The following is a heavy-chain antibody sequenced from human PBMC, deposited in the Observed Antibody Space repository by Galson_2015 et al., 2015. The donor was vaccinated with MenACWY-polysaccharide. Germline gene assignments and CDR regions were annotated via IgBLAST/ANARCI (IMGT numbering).Heavy chain of an antibody. Sequence: SLRLSCAGSGFIFSNAWMNWVRQAPGKGLEWVGRIKSKPNGGTIEYAAPVKGRFTISRDDSKNMVYVQMNSLKTEDTAVYYCSTGDGHTTGFDYWGQGALVIVSS. V-gene: IGHV3-15*01. J-gene: IGHJ4*02. CDR1: GFIFSNAW. CDR2: IKSKPNGGTI. D-gene: IGHD2-8*02. CDR3: STGDGHTTGFDY.